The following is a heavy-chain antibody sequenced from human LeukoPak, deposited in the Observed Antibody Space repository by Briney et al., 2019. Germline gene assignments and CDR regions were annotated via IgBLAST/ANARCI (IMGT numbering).Heavy chain of an antibody. J-gene: IGHJ4*02. CDR1: GFTFSSYG. V-gene: IGHV3-33*01. D-gene: IGHD6-19*01. CDR2: IWYDGSNK. CDR3: ARGGQWLVRTLDY. Sequence: GGSLRLSCAASGFTFSSYGMHWVRQAPGKGLEWVAFIWYDGSNKYYVDSVKGRFTISRDNAKNSLYLQMNSLRAEDTAVYYCARGGQWLVRTLDYWGQGTLVTVSS.